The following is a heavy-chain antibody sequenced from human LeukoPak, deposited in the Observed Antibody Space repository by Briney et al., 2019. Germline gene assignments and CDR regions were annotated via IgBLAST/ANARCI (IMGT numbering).Heavy chain of an antibody. CDR1: GYSFTSYW. D-gene: IGHD3-22*01. Sequence: GESLKISCKGSGYSFTSYWIGWVRQMPGKGLEWMGIIYPGDSDTRYSPSFQGQVTISADKSISTAYLQWSSLKASDTAMYYCARQEKRYDSSGYYFYWGQGTLVTVSS. CDR2: IYPGDSDT. V-gene: IGHV5-51*01. J-gene: IGHJ4*02. CDR3: ARQEKRYDSSGYYFY.